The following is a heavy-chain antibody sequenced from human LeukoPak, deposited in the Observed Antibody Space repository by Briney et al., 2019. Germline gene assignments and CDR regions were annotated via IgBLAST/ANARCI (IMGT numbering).Heavy chain of an antibody. CDR1: GYTFTRHG. CDR2: ISTYSSHT. Sequence: GASVKVSCKASGYTFTRHGITWVRQAPGQGLEWMGWISTYSSHTTYAQKFQGRVTMTTDTSTTTAYMELRSLRSDDTAVYYCARGVAWRGDSTPFDVWGQGTMVTVS. J-gene: IGHJ3*01. D-gene: IGHD2-21*02. CDR3: ARGVAWRGDSTPFDV. V-gene: IGHV1-18*01.